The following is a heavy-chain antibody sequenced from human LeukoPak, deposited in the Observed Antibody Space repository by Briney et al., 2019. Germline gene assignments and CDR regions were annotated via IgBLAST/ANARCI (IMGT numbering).Heavy chain of an antibody. D-gene: IGHD3-22*01. J-gene: IGHJ5*02. CDR1: GGSLSSFY. Sequence: SETLSLTCAVSGGSLSSFYWSWIPQPPGKGLEWIGEINHSGSTNYNPSLKSRVTMSMDTSKKQLSLRVTSVTAADTAVYYCARASSYDSVTRYDPAWFGPWGQRTLVSVSS. V-gene: IGHV4-34*01. CDR2: INHSGST. CDR3: ARASSYDSVTRYDPAWFGP.